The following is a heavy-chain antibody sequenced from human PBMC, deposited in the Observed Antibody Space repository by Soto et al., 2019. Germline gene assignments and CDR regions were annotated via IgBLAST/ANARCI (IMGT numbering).Heavy chain of an antibody. Sequence: QVHLVQSGAEVKKPGASVNVSCKTSGYTFTRNGISWVRQAPGQGLEWMGWISPNSGNIKYAQKLQGRVIMTTDTSTRTAYMELRSLSSDDTPVYYCVKDRDSNSWPSRDVWGPGTTVTVSS. V-gene: IGHV1-18*01. D-gene: IGHD3-22*01. J-gene: IGHJ6*02. CDR1: GYTFTRNG. CDR3: VKDRDSNSWPSRDV. CDR2: ISPNSGNI.